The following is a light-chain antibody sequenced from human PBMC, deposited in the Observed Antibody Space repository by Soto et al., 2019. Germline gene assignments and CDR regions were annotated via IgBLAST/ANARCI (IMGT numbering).Light chain of an antibody. V-gene: IGKV1-9*01. Sequence: DIQLTQSPSFLSASVGDKDTITCRASQGISSYLAWYQQKPGKAPKLLIYGATTLQSGVPSRFSGSGSGTEFTLTISSLQPEDFATYYCQQLNSYPRTFGQGTKVEIK. J-gene: IGKJ1*01. CDR1: QGISSY. CDR3: QQLNSYPRT. CDR2: GAT.